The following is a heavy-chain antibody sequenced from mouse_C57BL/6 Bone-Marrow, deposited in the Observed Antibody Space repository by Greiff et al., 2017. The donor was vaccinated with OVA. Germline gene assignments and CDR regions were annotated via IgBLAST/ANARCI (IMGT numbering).Heavy chain of an antibody. CDR1: GFTFSDYG. J-gene: IGHJ3*01. V-gene: IGHV5-17*01. CDR2: ISRGSSTT. CDR3: ARFDSWFAY. Sequence: EVKLVEPGGGLVKPGGSLKLSCAASGFTFSDYGMHWVRQAPEKGLEWVAYISRGSSTTYYPDKVKGRFTISRANAKSTLFLQMTSLTSEDTAMYYCARFDSWFAYWGQGTLVTVSA. D-gene: IGHD2-4*01.